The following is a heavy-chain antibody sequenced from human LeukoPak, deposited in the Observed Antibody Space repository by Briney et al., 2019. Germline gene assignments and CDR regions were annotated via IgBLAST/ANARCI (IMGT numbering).Heavy chain of an antibody. Sequence: PSETLSLTCAVSGYSISSGYYWGWIRQPPGKGLEWIGSIYHSGSTYYNPSLKSRDTISVDTSKNQFSLKLSPVTAADTAVYYCAIRTTTVTVEIDYWGQGTLVTVSS. CDR2: IYHSGST. J-gene: IGHJ4*02. CDR1: GYSISSGYY. D-gene: IGHD4-17*01. CDR3: AIRTTTVTVEIDY. V-gene: IGHV4-38-2*01.